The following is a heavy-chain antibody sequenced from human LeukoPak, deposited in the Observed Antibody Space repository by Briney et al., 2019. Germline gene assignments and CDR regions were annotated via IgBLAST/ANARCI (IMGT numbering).Heavy chain of an antibody. CDR3: ARTVVVAARGPLDY. J-gene: IGHJ4*02. CDR1: GFTFSSYA. D-gene: IGHD2-15*01. V-gene: IGHV3-30*04. Sequence: GGSLRLSCAASGFTFSSYAMQWVSQAPGKGLEWTAVISYDGSNKYYADSVKGRFTISRDNSKNTLYLQMNSLRAEDTAVYYCARTVVVAARGPLDYWGQGTLVTVSS. CDR2: ISYDGSNK.